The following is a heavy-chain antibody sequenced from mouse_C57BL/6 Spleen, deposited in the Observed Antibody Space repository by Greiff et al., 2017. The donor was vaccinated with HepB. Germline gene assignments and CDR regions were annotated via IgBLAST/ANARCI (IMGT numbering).Heavy chain of an antibody. CDR3: TTSRKRYFDY. CDR2: IDPENGDT. J-gene: IGHJ2*01. V-gene: IGHV14-4*01. CDR1: GFNIKDDY. Sequence: VQLQQPGAELVRPGASVKLSCTASGFNIKDDYMHWVKQRPEQGLEWIGWIDPENGDTEYASKFQGKATITADTSSNTAYLQLSSLTSEDTAVYYCTTSRKRYFDYWGQGTTLTVAS.